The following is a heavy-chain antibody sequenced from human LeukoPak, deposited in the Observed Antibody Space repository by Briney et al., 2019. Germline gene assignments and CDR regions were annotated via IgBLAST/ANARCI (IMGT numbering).Heavy chain of an antibody. J-gene: IGHJ4*02. D-gene: IGHD3-22*01. CDR2: IHYSGST. Sequence: SETLSLTCTVSGGSISSYYWSWIRQPPGKGLEWIGYIHYSGSTNYNPSLKRRVTISIDTSKRQVSLKLSSVTAADTAVYYCARDDSTGLEGVWGQGTLVTVSS. V-gene: IGHV4-59*01. CDR3: ARDDSTGLEGV. CDR1: GGSISSYY.